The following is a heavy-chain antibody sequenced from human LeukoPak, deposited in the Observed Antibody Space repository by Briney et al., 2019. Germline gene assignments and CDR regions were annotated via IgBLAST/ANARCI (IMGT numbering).Heavy chain of an antibody. V-gene: IGHV3-23*01. D-gene: IGHD7-27*01. CDR2: ISGSGGST. CDR3: AKDPNWGFILNDAFDI. J-gene: IGHJ3*02. Sequence: PGGSLRLSCAASGFTFSSYAMSWVRRAPGKGLEWVSAISGSGGSTYYADSVKGRFTISRDNSKNTLYLQMNSLRAEDTAVYYCAKDPNWGFILNDAFDIWGQGTMVTVSS. CDR1: GFTFSSYA.